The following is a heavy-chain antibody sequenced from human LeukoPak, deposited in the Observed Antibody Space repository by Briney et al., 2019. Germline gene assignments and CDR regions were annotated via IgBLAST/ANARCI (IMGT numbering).Heavy chain of an antibody. J-gene: IGHJ4*02. CDR3: ARPHYSDPIGYYFDS. CDR1: GYSFTNYW. D-gene: IGHD1-26*01. V-gene: IGHV5-51*01. CDR2: IYPGDSDI. Sequence: GGSLRLSCKGSGYSFTNYWIGWVRQMPGNGLEWMGIIYPGDSDIRYSPSFQGQVTISVDKSISTAYLQWSSLKASDTAIYYCARPHYSDPIGYYFDSWGQGTLVTVSP.